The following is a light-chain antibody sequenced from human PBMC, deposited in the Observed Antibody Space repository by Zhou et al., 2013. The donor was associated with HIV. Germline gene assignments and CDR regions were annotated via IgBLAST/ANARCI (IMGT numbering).Light chain of an antibody. CDR1: QSISKW. CDR2: TAS. J-gene: IGKJ4*01. Sequence: DIQMTQSPSTLSASVGDRVTITCRANQSISKWLTWYQHKPGKAPKRLIYTASSLQSGVPSRFRGSGSATEFTLTISSLQPEDFATYYCLQHNRYPLTFGGGTKVEI. CDR3: LQHNRYPLT. V-gene: IGKV1-17*01.